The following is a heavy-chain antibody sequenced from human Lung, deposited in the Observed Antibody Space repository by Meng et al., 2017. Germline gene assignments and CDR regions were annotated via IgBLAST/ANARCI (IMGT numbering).Heavy chain of an antibody. J-gene: IGHJ2*01. CDR3: ASGWFGELFGYFDL. V-gene: IGHV7-4-1*02. Sequence: QLVQSGSELKKPGASVNVSCKASGYTFTSYAMNWVRQAPGQGLEWMGWINTNTGNPTYAQGFTGRFVFSLDTSVSTAYLQISSLKAEDTAVYYCASGWFGELFGYFDLWGRGTLVTVSS. CDR1: GYTFTSYA. D-gene: IGHD3-10*01. CDR2: INTNTGNP.